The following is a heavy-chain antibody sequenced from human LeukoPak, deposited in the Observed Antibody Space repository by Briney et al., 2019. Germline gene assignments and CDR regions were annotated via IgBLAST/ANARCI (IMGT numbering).Heavy chain of an antibody. J-gene: IGHJ4*02. CDR1: GFTFTGHS. D-gene: IGHD2-15*01. CDR3: AKGYCNGGSCSYVFDY. CDR2: ISYSGAST. V-gene: IGHV3-23*01. Sequence: QTGGSLRLSCAASGFTFTGHSMTWVRQSPGKGLEWVSSISYSGASTNYADSVKGRFTISRDNSENTLYLQLSSLRAEDTAVYYCAKGYCNGGSCSYVFDYWGQGTLVTVSS.